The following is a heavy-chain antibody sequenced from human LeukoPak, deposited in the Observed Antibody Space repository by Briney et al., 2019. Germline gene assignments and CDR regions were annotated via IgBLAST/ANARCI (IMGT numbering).Heavy chain of an antibody. V-gene: IGHV3-30-3*01. J-gene: IGHJ4*02. CDR2: ISYDGSNK. CDR1: GFTFSAYA. Sequence: PGGSLRLSCAASGFTFSAYAIHWVRQAPGKGLEWVAVISYDGSNKYYADSVKGRFTISRDNSKNTLYLQMNSLRAEDTAVYYCARDPSPYCSGGRCYDFFDHWGRGTLVTVSS. D-gene: IGHD2-15*01. CDR3: ARDPSPYCSGGRCYDFFDH.